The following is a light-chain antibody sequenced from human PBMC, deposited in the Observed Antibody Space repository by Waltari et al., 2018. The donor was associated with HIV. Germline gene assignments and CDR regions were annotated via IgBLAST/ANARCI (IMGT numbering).Light chain of an antibody. Sequence: QSVLTQPPSASGTPGQRASISCSGSSSNIGRTIVNWYQQLPGTAPKLLIYSNNQRPSGVPDRFSGSKSGTSASLAISGLQSEDEADYYCAAWDDSLNAWVFGGGTKLTVL. CDR2: SNN. J-gene: IGLJ3*02. CDR1: SSNIGRTI. CDR3: AAWDDSLNAWV. V-gene: IGLV1-44*01.